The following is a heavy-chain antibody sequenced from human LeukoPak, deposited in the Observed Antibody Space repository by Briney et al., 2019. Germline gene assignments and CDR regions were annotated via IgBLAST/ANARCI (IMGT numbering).Heavy chain of an antibody. Sequence: GWSLRLSCAASGFTFSSYWMHWVRQAPGKGLVWVSRINSDGSSTSYADSVKGRFTISRDNAKSTLYLQMNSLRAEDTAVYYCARVAPYYYDSSGYEEEYYFDYWGQGTLVTVSS. CDR2: INSDGSST. D-gene: IGHD3-22*01. CDR1: GFTFSSYW. V-gene: IGHV3-74*01. J-gene: IGHJ4*02. CDR3: ARVAPYYYDSSGYEEEYYFDY.